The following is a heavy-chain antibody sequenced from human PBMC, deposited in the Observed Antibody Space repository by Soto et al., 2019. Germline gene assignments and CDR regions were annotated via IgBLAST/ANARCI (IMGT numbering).Heavy chain of an antibody. CDR3: ARFWGPVTAAVDDY. D-gene: IGHD6-13*01. J-gene: IGHJ4*02. Sequence: QVQLVESGEGVAQPGRSLRLSCAASGFTFSNFGMQWVRQAPGKGLEWVASISYDGNIKYSAASVKGRFTISRDNSKITLYLHMNSLRSEDTAVYYCARFWGPVTAAVDDYWGQGTLVTVSS. CDR2: ISYDGNIK. V-gene: IGHV3-30*03. CDR1: GFTFSNFG.